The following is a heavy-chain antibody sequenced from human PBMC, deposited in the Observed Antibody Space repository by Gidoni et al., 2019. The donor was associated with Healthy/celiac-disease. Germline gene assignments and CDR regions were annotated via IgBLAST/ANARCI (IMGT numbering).Heavy chain of an antibody. CDR3: AKVVTPGSYYYYMDV. CDR2: ISWNSGSI. Sequence: EVQLVESGGGLVQPGRSLRLSCAASGCTFDDYAMHWVRQAPGKGLEWVSGISWNSGSIGYADSVKGRFTISRDNAKNSLYLQMNSLRAEDTALYYCAKVVTPGSYYYYMDVWGKGTTVTVSS. CDR1: GCTFDDYA. D-gene: IGHD2-21*02. V-gene: IGHV3-9*01. J-gene: IGHJ6*03.